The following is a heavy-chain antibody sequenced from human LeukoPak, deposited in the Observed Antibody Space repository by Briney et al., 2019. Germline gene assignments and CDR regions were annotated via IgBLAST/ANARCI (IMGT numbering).Heavy chain of an antibody. CDR2: MNPNSGNT. J-gene: IGHJ4*02. Sequence: ASVKVSCKASGYTFTSYDINWVRQATGQGLEWMGWMNPNSGNTGYAQKFQGRVTMTRNTSISTAYMELSSLRSEDTAVYYCARVATPYYYDSSGYYYSRYYFDYWGQGTLVTVS. CDR1: GYTFTSYD. CDR3: ARVATPYYYDSSGYYYSRYYFDY. V-gene: IGHV1-8*01. D-gene: IGHD3-22*01.